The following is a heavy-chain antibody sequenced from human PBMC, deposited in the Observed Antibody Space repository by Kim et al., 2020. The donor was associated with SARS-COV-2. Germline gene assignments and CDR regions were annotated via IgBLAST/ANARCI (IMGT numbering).Heavy chain of an antibody. CDR1: GGSISSSSYY. CDR3: ARIGRRTAAAPGYFDL. V-gene: IGHV4-39*01. CDR2: IYYSGST. Sequence: SETLSLTCTVSGGSISSSSYYWGWIRQPPGKGLEWIGSIYYSGSTYYNPSLKSRVTISVDTSKNQFSLKLSSVTAADTAVYYCARIGRRTAAAPGYFDLWGRGTLVTVSS. J-gene: IGHJ2*01. D-gene: IGHD6-13*01.